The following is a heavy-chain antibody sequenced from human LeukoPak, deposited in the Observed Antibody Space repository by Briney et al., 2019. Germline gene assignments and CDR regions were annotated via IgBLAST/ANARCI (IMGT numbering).Heavy chain of an antibody. Sequence: KPSETLSLTCAVYGGSFSGYYWSWIHQPPGKGLEWIGEINHSGSTNYNASLKSRVTISVDTSTAQFSLKLSSVTAADTAVYYCARRYGGYSSSCTWRRVYYFDYWGQGTLVTVSS. J-gene: IGHJ4*02. D-gene: IGHD6-13*01. V-gene: IGHV4-34*01. CDR1: GGSFSGYY. CDR2: INHSGST. CDR3: ARRYGGYSSSCTWRRVYYFDY.